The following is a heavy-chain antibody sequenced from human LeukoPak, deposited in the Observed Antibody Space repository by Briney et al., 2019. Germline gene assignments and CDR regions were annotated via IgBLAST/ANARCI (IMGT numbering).Heavy chain of an antibody. J-gene: IGHJ6*03. Sequence: GESLKISCAASGFTFDDYAMHWVRQAPGKGLEWVSLISGDGGSTYYADSVKGRFTISRDNSKNSLYLQMNSLRTEDTALYYCAKDIRWRIVVVVAASHYYYMDVWGKETTVTVSS. CDR1: GFTFDDYA. D-gene: IGHD2-15*01. CDR2: ISGDGGST. CDR3: AKDIRWRIVVVVAASHYYYMDV. V-gene: IGHV3-43*02.